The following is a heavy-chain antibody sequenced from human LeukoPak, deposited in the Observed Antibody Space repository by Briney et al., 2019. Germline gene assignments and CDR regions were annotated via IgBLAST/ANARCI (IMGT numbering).Heavy chain of an antibody. J-gene: IGHJ6*03. V-gene: IGHV3-7*01. CDR1: GFTVSSNY. Sequence: GGSLRLSCAASGFTVSSNYMSWVRQAPGKGLEWVANIKLDGSEKYYVDSVKGRFSISRDNAKNSLYLQMNSLRAEDTAVYYCARDYKDYCGGNCYLYYYYYMDVWGKGTTVTVSS. CDR2: IKLDGSEK. D-gene: IGHD2-21*02. CDR3: ARDYKDYCGGNCYLYYYYYMDV.